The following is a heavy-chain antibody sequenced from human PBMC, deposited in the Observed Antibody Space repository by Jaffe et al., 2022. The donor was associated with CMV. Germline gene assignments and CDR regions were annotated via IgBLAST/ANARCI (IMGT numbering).Heavy chain of an antibody. J-gene: IGHJ4*02. Sequence: EVQLVESGGGLVQPGGSLRLSCAASGFTFSSYWMSWVRQAPGKGLEWVANIKQDGSEKYYVDSVKGRFTISRDNAKNSLYLQMNSLRAEDTAVYYCARETEIPIVVVTGYYFDYWGQGTLVTVSS. CDR1: GFTFSSYW. D-gene: IGHD2-21*02. CDR3: ARETEIPIVVVTGYYFDY. V-gene: IGHV3-7*03. CDR2: IKQDGSEK.